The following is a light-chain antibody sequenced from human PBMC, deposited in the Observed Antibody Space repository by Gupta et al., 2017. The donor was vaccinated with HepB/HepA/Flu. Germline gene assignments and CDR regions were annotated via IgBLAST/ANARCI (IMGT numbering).Light chain of an antibody. J-gene: IGKJ2*03. CDR3: QEDSSSSRS. V-gene: IGKV1-5*03. CDR2: GAS. Sequence: MQLTRSPSTLSASGGESVTITCRASQSISTSLAWFQQKPGKAPNLLVYGASNVERGIPSRFSGSGSGTDFTLTISGLQPEDFAIYYCQEDSSSSRSFGQGTKLEI. CDR1: QSISTS.